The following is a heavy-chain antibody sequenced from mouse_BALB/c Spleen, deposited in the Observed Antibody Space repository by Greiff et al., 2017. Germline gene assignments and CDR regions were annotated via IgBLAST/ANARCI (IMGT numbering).Heavy chain of an antibody. CDR3: ARRGYGTSYFDY. V-gene: IGHV5-9-4*01. J-gene: IGHJ2*01. CDR2: ISSGGSYT. CDR1: GFTFSSYA. Sequence: DVMLVESGGGLVKPGGSLKLSCAASGFTFSSYAMSWVRQSPEKRLEWVAEISSGGSYTYYPDTVTGRFTISRDNAKNTLYLEMSSLRSEDTAMYYCARRGYGTSYFDYWGQGTTLTVSS. D-gene: IGHD2-10*02.